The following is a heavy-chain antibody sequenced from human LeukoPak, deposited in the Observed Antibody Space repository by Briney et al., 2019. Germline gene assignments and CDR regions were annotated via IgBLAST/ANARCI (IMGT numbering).Heavy chain of an antibody. CDR3: AKIVQFTAATGTGLDY. J-gene: IGHJ4*02. V-gene: IGHV3-33*06. CDR1: GVTFSYYC. CDR2: IWYDGSYI. Sequence: TLRLSCGASGVTFSYYCRHWIRQAPGKGLDWVAVIWYDGSYIYYADSVKGRFTISGDNSKNTMYLQMNSLRAEDTAVYYCAKIVQFTAATGTGLDYWGQGTLVTVSP. D-gene: IGHD6-13*01.